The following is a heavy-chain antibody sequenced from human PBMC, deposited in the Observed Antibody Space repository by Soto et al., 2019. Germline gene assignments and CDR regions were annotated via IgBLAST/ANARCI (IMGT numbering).Heavy chain of an antibody. Sequence: QVQLVESGGGVVQPGRSLRLSCAASGFTFSSYGMHWVRQAPGKGLEWVAVISYDGSNKYYADSVKGRFTISRDNSKNTLYLPMNSLRAEDTAVYYCAKYLWAGSSWYATYDAFDIWGQGTMVTVSS. CDR2: ISYDGSNK. CDR1: GFTFSSYG. J-gene: IGHJ3*02. D-gene: IGHD6-13*01. CDR3: AKYLWAGSSWYATYDAFDI. V-gene: IGHV3-30*18.